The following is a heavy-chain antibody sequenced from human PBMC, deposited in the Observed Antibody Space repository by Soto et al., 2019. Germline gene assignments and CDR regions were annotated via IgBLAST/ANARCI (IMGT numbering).Heavy chain of an antibody. V-gene: IGHV3-15*07. D-gene: IGHD3-10*01. CDR1: GFTFSNAW. Sequence: GGSLRLSCAASGFTFSNAWMNWVRQAPGKGLEWVGRIKSKTDGGTTDYAAPVKGRFTISRDDSKNTLYLQMNSLKTEDTAVYYCTTETLWFGDQGMDVWGQGTTVTVSS. CDR3: TTETLWFGDQGMDV. CDR2: IKSKTDGGTT. J-gene: IGHJ6*02.